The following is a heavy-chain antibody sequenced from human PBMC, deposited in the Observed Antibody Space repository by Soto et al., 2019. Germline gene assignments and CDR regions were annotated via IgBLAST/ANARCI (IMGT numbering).Heavy chain of an antibody. CDR2: IYYSGST. D-gene: IGHD1-1*01. CDR3: SVGPGTTNWFHP. Sequence: SETLSLTCTVSGGSISSSSYYWGWIRQPPGKGLEWIGSIYYSGSTYYNPSLKSRVTISVDTSKNQFSLKVNSVTAADTAVYYCSVGPGTTNWFHPWGPGTLVTVSS. CDR1: GGSISSSSYY. V-gene: IGHV4-39*03. J-gene: IGHJ5*02.